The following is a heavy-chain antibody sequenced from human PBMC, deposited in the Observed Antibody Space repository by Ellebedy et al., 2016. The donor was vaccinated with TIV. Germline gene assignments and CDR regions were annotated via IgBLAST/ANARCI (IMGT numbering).Heavy chain of an antibody. CDR1: AYIFTTYW. Sequence: GESLKISCKGSAYIFTTYWIGWVRQMPGKGLEWMGIIYPGDSDTKYSPSFQGQVTISADKSIDTVYLQWSSLKASDNAMYYCATLIRGVPLDYWGQGTLVTVSS. CDR3: ATLIRGVPLDY. J-gene: IGHJ4*02. V-gene: IGHV5-51*01. D-gene: IGHD3-10*01. CDR2: IYPGDSDT.